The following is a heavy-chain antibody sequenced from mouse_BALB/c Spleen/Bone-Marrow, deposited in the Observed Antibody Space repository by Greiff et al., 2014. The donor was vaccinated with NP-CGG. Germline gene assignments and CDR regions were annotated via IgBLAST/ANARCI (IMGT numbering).Heavy chain of an antibody. Sequence: QVQLQQSGAELVRPGASVKLSCKASGYTFTSYWINWVKQRPGQGLEWIGNIYPSDSYTNYNQKFKDKATLTVDKSSSTAYMQPSSPTSEDSAVYYCTRDGSPFAYWGQGTLVTVSA. CDR3: TRDGSPFAY. J-gene: IGHJ3*01. CDR1: GYTFTSYW. CDR2: IYPSDSYT. D-gene: IGHD2-3*01. V-gene: IGHV1-69*02.